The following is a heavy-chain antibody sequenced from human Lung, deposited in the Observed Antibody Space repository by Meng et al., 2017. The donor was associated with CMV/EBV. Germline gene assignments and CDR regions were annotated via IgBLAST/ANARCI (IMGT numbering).Heavy chain of an antibody. CDR1: GGTFSSYA. CDR2: IIPIFGTA. D-gene: IGHD2-15*01. V-gene: IGHV1-69*05. CDR3: ARVEMGMVVADY. J-gene: IGHJ4*02. Sequence: XVXVSXXASGGTFSSYAISWVRQAPGQGLEWMGGIIPIFGTANYAQKFQGRVTITTDESTSTAYMELSSLRSEDTAVYYCARVEMGMVVADYWGQGTLVTVSS.